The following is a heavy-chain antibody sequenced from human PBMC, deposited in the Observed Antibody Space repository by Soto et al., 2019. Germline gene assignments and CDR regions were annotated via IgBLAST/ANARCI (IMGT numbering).Heavy chain of an antibody. J-gene: IGHJ4*02. CDR3: VREEFEAGRGHFGC. D-gene: IGHD2-21*01. CDR1: GFTFSTSA. V-gene: IGHV3-30-3*01. Sequence: QVQVVASGGGVVQPGGSLRLSCAASGFTFSTSAMHWVRQAPGKGLGWMAAISYGGNTEYYADSVKGRFTVSRYISESTLYLQMNGLRTEDTAVYYCVREEFEAGRGHFGCWGQGTLVSVSS. CDR2: ISYGGNTE.